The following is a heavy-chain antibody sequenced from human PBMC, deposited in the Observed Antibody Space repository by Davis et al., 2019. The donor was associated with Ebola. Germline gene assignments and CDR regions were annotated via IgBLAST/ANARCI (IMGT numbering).Heavy chain of an antibody. J-gene: IGHJ4*02. CDR3: ARGRLMGELSLGGVPGFDY. Sequence: SETLSLTCTVSGGSISSYYWSWIRQPPGKGLEWIGYIYYSGSTNYNPSLKSRVTISVDTSKNQFSLKLSSVTAADTAVYYCARGRLMGELSLGGVPGFDYWGQGTLVTVSS. D-gene: IGHD3-16*02. V-gene: IGHV4-59*01. CDR1: GGSISSYY. CDR2: IYYSGST.